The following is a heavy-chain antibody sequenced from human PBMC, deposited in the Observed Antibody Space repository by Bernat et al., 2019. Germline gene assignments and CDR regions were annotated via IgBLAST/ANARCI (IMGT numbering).Heavy chain of an antibody. J-gene: IGHJ4*02. D-gene: IGHD1-26*01. CDR2: SRNKDNSYTA. CDR3: TRLERGGRSDY. Sequence: EVQLVESGGGLVQPGGSLRLSCAASGFTLSDHYMDWVRQAPGKGLEWVGRSRNKDNSYTAEYAAPVQGRFIISRDDSKNSKYLQLNSLKNEDTAVYYCTRLERGGRSDYWGQGTLVTVSS. CDR1: GFTLSDHY. V-gene: IGHV3-72*01.